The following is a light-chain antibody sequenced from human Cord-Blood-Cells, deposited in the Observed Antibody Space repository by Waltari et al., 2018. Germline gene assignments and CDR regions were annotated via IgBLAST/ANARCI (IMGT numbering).Light chain of an antibody. Sequence: DIVMTQSPDSLAVSLGERATINCKSSQSVLYSSNNKNYLAWYQQKPGQPPKPLIFWASTRESGVPDRFSGSGSGTDFTLTISCLQAEDVAVYYCQQYYSTPYTFGQGTKLEIK. CDR1: QSVLYSSNNKNY. V-gene: IGKV4-1*01. CDR3: QQYYSTPYT. CDR2: WAS. J-gene: IGKJ2*01.